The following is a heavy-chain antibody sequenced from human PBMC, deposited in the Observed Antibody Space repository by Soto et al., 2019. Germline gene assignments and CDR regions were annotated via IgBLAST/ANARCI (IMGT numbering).Heavy chain of an antibody. V-gene: IGHV3-48*02. CDR1: GFTFSSYS. D-gene: IGHD2-8*01. CDR3: ARDVDYCTNGVCYGFDY. Sequence: GGSLRLSCAASGFTFSSYSMNWVRQAPGKGLEWVSYISSSSSTIYYADSVKGRFTISRDNAKNSLYLQMNSLRDEDTAVYYCARDVDYCTNGVCYGFDYWGQGTLVTVSS. CDR2: ISSSSSTI. J-gene: IGHJ4*02.